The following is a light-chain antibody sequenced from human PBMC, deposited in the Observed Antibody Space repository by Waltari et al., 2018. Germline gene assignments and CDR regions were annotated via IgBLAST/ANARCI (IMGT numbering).Light chain of an antibody. CDR2: LNSDGSH. J-gene: IGLJ1*01. CDR3: QTWGTGIRV. Sequence: QLVLTQSPSASASLGASVKLTCTLSSGHSSYAIAWHQQQPEKGPRYLMKLNSDGSHSKGDGIPDRFSGSSSGAGRYLTISGLQSEDEADYYCQTWGTGIRVFGTGTKVTVL. V-gene: IGLV4-69*01. CDR1: SGHSSYA.